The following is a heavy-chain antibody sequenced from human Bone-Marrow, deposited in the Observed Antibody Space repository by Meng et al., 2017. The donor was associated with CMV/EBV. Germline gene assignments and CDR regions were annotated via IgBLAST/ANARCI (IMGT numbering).Heavy chain of an antibody. Sequence: SETLSLTCTVSGYSISSGYYWSWIRQPPGKGLEWIGYIYYSGSTNYNPSLKSRVTISADTSKNQFSLNLSSVTAADTALYYCARGRGFLEWFFDYWDQGTLVTFSS. CDR3: ARGRGFLEWFFDY. J-gene: IGHJ4*02. V-gene: IGHV4-61*01. D-gene: IGHD3-3*01. CDR2: IYYSGST. CDR1: GYSISSGYY.